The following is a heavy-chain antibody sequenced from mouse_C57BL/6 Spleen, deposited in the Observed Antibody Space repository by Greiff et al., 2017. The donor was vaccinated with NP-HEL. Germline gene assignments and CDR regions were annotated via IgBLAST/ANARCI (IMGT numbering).Heavy chain of an antibody. Sequence: QVQLQQSGPELVKPGASVKISCKASGYSFTSYYIHWVKQRPGQGLEWIGWIYPGSGTTKYNEKFKGKATLTADTSSSTAYMQLSSLTSEDSAVYYCARGDSNYFEAMDYWGQGTSVTVSS. CDR2: IYPGSGTT. CDR3: ARGDSNYFEAMDY. D-gene: IGHD2-5*01. CDR1: GYSFTSYY. J-gene: IGHJ4*01. V-gene: IGHV1-66*01.